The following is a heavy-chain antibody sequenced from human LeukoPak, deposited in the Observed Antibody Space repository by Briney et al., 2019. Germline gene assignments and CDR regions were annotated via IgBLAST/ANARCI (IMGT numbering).Heavy chain of an antibody. CDR3: ARDQSSGGVDY. CDR2: NGGGST. Sequence: GGSLRLSCAASGFTVSSNHMNWVRQAPGKGLEWVSVNGGGSTYYADSVKGRFTISRHNSKNKLYLQMNSLRAEDTAVYYCARDQSSGGVDYWGQGTLVTVSS. J-gene: IGHJ4*02. V-gene: IGHV3-53*04. CDR1: GFTVSSNH. D-gene: IGHD3-10*01.